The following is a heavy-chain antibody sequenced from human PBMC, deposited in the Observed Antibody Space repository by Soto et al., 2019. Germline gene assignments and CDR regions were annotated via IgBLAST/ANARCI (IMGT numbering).Heavy chain of an antibody. CDR2: IHYTETT. CDR3: ARPHCSSSNCPNWFDP. V-gene: IGHV4-39*01. Sequence: QVQLQESGPGLVKPSETLSLTCTVSGGSISGSSYYWGWIRQPPGKGLEWIGSIHYTETTYYNPSHKMRVTISVDTSKNQLFLKLSSVTAADTAVYYCARPHCSSSNCPNWFDPWGQGTLVTVSS. J-gene: IGHJ5*02. D-gene: IGHD2-2*01. CDR1: GGSISGSSYY.